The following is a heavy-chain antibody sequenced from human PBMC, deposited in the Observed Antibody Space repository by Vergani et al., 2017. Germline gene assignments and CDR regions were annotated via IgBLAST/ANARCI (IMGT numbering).Heavy chain of an antibody. Sequence: QVQLVESGGGVVQPGRSLRLSCAASGFTFSSYGMHWVRQAPGKGLEWVAVIWYDGSNKYYADSVKGRFTISRDNSKNTLYLQTNSLRAEDTAVYYCARDFLGATDYWGQGTLVTVSS. CDR3: ARDFLGATDY. D-gene: IGHD1-26*01. CDR2: IWYDGSNK. CDR1: GFTFSSYG. J-gene: IGHJ4*02. V-gene: IGHV3-33*01.